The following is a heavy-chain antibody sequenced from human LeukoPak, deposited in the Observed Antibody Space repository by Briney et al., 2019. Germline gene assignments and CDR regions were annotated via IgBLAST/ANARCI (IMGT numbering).Heavy chain of an antibody. J-gene: IGHJ4*02. CDR2: IYYNGST. V-gene: IGHV4-59*01. D-gene: IGHD5-18*01. Sequence: SETLSLTCTVSGGSISSYYWSWIRQPPGKGLEWIGYIYYNGSTNYNPSLKSRVTISVDTNKNQFSLKLSSVTAADAAVYYCAREGSYGYAFDYWGQGTLVSVSS. CDR3: AREGSYGYAFDY. CDR1: GGSISSYY.